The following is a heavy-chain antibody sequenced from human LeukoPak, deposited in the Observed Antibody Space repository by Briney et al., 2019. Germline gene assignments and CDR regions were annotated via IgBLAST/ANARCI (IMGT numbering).Heavy chain of an antibody. CDR2: ISYDGSNK. D-gene: IGHD3-10*01. CDR1: GFTFSSYA. J-gene: IGHJ4*02. Sequence: GGSLRLSCAASGFTFSSYAMHWVRQAPGKGLEWVAVISYDGSNKYYADSVKGRFTISRDNSKNTLYLQMNSLRAEDTAVYYCARGGEITMVRGVINLWGQGTLVTVSS. V-gene: IGHV3-30-3*01. CDR3: ARGGEITMVRGVINL.